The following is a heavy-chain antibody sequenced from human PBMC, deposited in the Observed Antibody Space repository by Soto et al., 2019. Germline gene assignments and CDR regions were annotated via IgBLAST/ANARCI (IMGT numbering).Heavy chain of an antibody. J-gene: IGHJ4*02. CDR2: TRNKANSYTT. Sequence: EVQLVESGGGLVQPGGSLRLSCAASGFTFSDHYMDWVRQAPGKGLEWVGRTRNKANSYTTEYAASVKGRFTISRDDSKNSLYQQMNSLKTEDTAVYYCARAVDYCDSGGYSLWDYWGQGTLVTVSS. V-gene: IGHV3-72*01. CDR1: GFTFSDHY. CDR3: ARAVDYCDSGGYSLWDY. D-gene: IGHD3-22*01.